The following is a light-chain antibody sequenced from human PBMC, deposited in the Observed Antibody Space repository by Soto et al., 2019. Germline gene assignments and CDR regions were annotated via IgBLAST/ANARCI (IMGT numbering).Light chain of an antibody. CDR3: QQYGSSPLT. V-gene: IGKV3-20*01. Sequence: EIVLTQSPGTLSFSPGERATLSCRASQSFSSSSLVWYQQNPGQAPRLLIFAASSRATGIPDRFSGSGSGTDFALTISRLEPEDFAVYYCQQYGSSPLTFGGGTKVDIK. CDR1: QSFSSSS. CDR2: AAS. J-gene: IGKJ4*01.